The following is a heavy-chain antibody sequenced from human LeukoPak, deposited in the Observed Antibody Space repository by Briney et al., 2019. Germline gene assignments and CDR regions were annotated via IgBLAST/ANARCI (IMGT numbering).Heavy chain of an antibody. CDR2: IYYSGST. CDR1: GGSISSSSYY. Sequence: SETLSLTCTVSGGSISSSSYYWGWIRQPPGKGLEWIGSIYYSGSTNYNPSLKSRVTMSVDTSKNQFSLKLSSVTAADTAVYYCARALYGDYPGGSNDPPGFDPWGQGTLVTVSS. CDR3: ARALYGDYPGGSNDPPGFDP. V-gene: IGHV4-39*07. D-gene: IGHD4-17*01. J-gene: IGHJ5*02.